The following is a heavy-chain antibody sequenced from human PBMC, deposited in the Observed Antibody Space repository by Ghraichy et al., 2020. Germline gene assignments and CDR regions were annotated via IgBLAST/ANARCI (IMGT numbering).Heavy chain of an antibody. CDR2: IYYSGST. J-gene: IGHJ5*02. V-gene: IGHV4-59*01. D-gene: IGHD3-22*01. CDR1: GGSISSYY. CDR3: ARVRHYYDSRVSYRWFDP. Sequence: SETLSLTCTVSGGSISSYYWSWIRQPPGKGLEWIGYIYYSGSTNYNPSLKSRVTISVDTSKNQFSLKLSSVTAADTAVYYCARVRHYYDSRVSYRWFDPWGQGTLVTVSS.